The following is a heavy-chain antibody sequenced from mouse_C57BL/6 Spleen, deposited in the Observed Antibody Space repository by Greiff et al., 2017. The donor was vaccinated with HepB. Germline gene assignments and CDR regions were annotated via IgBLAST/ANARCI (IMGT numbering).Heavy chain of an antibody. D-gene: IGHD2-10*01. CDR2: IDPENGDT. Sequence: VQLKQSGAELVRPGASVKLSCTASGFNIKDDYMHWVKQRPEQGLEWIGWIDPENGDTEYASKFQGKATITADTSSNTAYLQLSSLTSEDTAVYYCTKGPYDYWGQGTTLTVSS. V-gene: IGHV14-4*01. CDR1: GFNIKDDY. J-gene: IGHJ2*01. CDR3: TKGPYDY.